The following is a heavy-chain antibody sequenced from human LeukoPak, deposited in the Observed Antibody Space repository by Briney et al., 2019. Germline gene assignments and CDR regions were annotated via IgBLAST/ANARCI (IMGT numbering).Heavy chain of an antibody. Sequence: SETLSLSCTVSGGSMYDYYWSWIRQPPVMGLEWIGHIHYNGRTNYNPSLESPATISIDMSKNQFSLKLSSVTAADTAVYYCARGRYSSSPRGAKYYYYYMDVWGKGTTVTVSS. CDR2: IHYNGRT. CDR1: GGSMYDYY. CDR3: ARGRYSSSPRGAKYYYYYMDV. D-gene: IGHD6-6*01. V-gene: IGHV4-59*08. J-gene: IGHJ6*03.